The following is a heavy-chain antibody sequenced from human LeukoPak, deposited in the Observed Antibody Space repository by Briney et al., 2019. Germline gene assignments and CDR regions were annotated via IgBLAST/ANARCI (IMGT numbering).Heavy chain of an antibody. CDR1: GGSISSYY. CDR2: IYTSGST. V-gene: IGHV4-4*07. CDR3: ARDLSFDWFPYYFDY. D-gene: IGHD3-9*01. Sequence: SETLSLTCTVSGGSISSYYWSWIRQPAGKGLEWIGRIYTSGSTNYNPSLKSRVTMSVDTSKNQFSLKLTSVTAADTAIYYCARDLSFDWFPYYFDYWGQGILVTVSS. J-gene: IGHJ4*02.